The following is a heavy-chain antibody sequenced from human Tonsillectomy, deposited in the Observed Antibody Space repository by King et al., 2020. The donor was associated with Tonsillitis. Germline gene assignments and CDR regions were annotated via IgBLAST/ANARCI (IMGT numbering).Heavy chain of an antibody. J-gene: IGHJ5*02. V-gene: IGHV3-49*04. Sequence: VQLVESGGGLVQPGRSLRLSCTASGFTFGDYAMSWVRQAPGKGLEWVGFIRSKAYGGTTEYAASVKGRFTISRDDSKSIAYLQMNSLKTEDTAVYYCTRLELDPVATGGWFAPWGQGTLVTVSS. CDR1: GFTFGDYA. CDR3: TRLELDPVATGGWFAP. CDR2: IRSKAYGGTT. D-gene: IGHD6-19*01.